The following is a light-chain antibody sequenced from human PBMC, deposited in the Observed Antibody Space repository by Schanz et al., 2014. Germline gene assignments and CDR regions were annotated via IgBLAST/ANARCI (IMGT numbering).Light chain of an antibody. V-gene: IGLV1-44*01. CDR3: QSFDSSLRDV. Sequence: QSVLTQPPSASGTPGQRVTISCSGSSSNIGSNTVNWYQHLPGTAPKLFIHSNNQRPSGVPDRFSGSKSGTSASLAISGLQAEDEADYYCQSFDSSLRDVFGGGTKLTVL. J-gene: IGLJ3*02. CDR1: SSNIGSNT. CDR2: SNN.